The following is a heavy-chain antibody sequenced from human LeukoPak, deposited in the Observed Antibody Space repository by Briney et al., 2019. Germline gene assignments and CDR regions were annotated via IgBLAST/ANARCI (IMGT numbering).Heavy chain of an antibody. J-gene: IGHJ4*02. CDR2: ISYDGSNK. V-gene: IGHV3-30*03. CDR1: GFTFSSFD. D-gene: IGHD6-13*01. Sequence: PGRSLRLSCGASGFTFSSFDMHWVRQAPGEGLEWVAVISYDGSNKYYADSVKGRFTISRDNSKNTLYLQMNSLRAEDTAVYYCARGYSSSWYAVGFDYWGQGTLVTVSS. CDR3: ARGYSSSWYAVGFDY.